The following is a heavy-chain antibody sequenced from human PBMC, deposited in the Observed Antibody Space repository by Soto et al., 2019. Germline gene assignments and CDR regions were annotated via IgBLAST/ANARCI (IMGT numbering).Heavy chain of an antibody. Sequence: PSETLSLTCTVSGGSISSYYWSWIRQPAGKGLEWIGRIYTSGSTNYNPSLKSRVTMSVDTSKNQFSLKLSSVTAADTAVYYCAREELTIFGVVISGYGMDVWGQGTTVTVYS. J-gene: IGHJ6*02. CDR3: AREELTIFGVVISGYGMDV. D-gene: IGHD3-3*01. V-gene: IGHV4-4*07. CDR1: GGSISSYY. CDR2: IYTSGST.